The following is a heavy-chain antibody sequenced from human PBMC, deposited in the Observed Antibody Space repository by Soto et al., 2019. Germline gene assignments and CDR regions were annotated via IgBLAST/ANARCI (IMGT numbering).Heavy chain of an antibody. CDR2: IYATGTT. CDR1: GASISGFY. V-gene: IGHV4-4*07. D-gene: IGHD1-1*01. Sequence: PSETLSLTCTVSGASISGFYWSWIRKSAGKGLEWIGRIYATGTTDYNPSLKSRVMMPVGTSKKQFSLKLRSVTAADTAVYYCVRDGTKTLRDWFDPWGQGISVTVSS. J-gene: IGHJ5*02. CDR3: VRDGTKTLRDWFDP.